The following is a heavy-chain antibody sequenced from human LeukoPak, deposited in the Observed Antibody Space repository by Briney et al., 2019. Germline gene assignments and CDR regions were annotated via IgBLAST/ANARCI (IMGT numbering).Heavy chain of an antibody. Sequence: GGSLRLSCAASGFTFSSYAMHWVRQAPGKGLDWVAVISYDGSNKYYADSVKGRFTISRDNSKNTLYLQMNSLRAEDTAVYYCARWDIVVAENYYGMDVWGQGTTVTVSS. CDR2: ISYDGSNK. CDR3: ARWDIVVAENYYGMDV. D-gene: IGHD2-15*01. V-gene: IGHV3-30*04. J-gene: IGHJ6*02. CDR1: GFTFSSYA.